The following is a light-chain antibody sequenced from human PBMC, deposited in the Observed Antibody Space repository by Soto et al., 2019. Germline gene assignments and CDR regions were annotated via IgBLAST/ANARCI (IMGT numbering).Light chain of an antibody. CDR2: KAS. J-gene: IGKJ1*01. Sequence: DIRLTKSPSTLSASVGDTVTIPCRASQSITTWLAWYQQQPGKGPNLLIYKASTLVSGVPARFGGGGSGTEFTLNLTCRQPDDFATSYFQQYNSYFRTFGQGNKVQFK. CDR1: QSITTW. CDR3: QQYNSYFRT. V-gene: IGKV1-5*03.